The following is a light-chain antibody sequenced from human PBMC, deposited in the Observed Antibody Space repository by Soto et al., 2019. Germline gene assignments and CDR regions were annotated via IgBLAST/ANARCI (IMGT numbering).Light chain of an antibody. V-gene: IGKV1-5*01. J-gene: IGKJ1*01. CDR3: QQYNSYSRT. CDR2: DAS. CDR1: QSIGSY. Sequence: DIQMTQSPSSLSASVGDRVTITCRASQSIGSYFNWYQQKPGKAPKLLIYDASSLESGVPSRFSGSGSGTEFTLTISSLQPDDFATYYCQQYNSYSRTFGQGTKVDI.